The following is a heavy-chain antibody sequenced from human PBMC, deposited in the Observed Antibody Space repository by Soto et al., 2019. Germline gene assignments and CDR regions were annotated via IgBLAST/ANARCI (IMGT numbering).Heavy chain of an antibody. Sequence: SETLSLTCTVSDDFISSYYWNWIRQPAGKGLEWIGRVSTNGATNYNPSLESRVTMSVDTSKNQFSLKLTSVTAADTAVYFCARADYEILTGSYAMDDWGQGTMVTVSS. D-gene: IGHD3-9*01. J-gene: IGHJ6*02. CDR1: DDFISSYY. V-gene: IGHV4-4*07. CDR3: ARADYEILTGSYAMDD. CDR2: VSTNGAT.